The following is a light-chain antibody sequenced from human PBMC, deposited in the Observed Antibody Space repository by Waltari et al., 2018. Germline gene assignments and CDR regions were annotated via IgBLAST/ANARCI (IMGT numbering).Light chain of an antibody. V-gene: IGKV3-11*01. CDR3: QHRANRPPWT. CDR1: RGVNNF. J-gene: IGKJ1*01. Sequence: EIVMTQSPATLSLSPGDTATLSCRASRGVNNFLVWYQQKPGQAPRLVIYDASYRASGIPARFSGSGSGTDFTLTISSLEPEDFAVYYCQHRANRPPWTFGQGTKVE. CDR2: DAS.